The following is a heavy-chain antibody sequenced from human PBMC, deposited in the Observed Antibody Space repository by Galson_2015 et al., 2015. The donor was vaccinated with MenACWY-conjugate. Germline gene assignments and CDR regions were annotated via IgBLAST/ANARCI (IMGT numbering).Heavy chain of an antibody. V-gene: IGHV3-48*03. CDR3: AREVAAAGGDY. CDR1: GFTFSSCE. CDR2: ISSSGNTI. D-gene: IGHD6-13*01. J-gene: IGHJ4*02. Sequence: SLRLSCAASGFTFSSCEMNWVRQAPGKGLEWVSYISSSGNTIYYADSVKGRFTISRDNAKNSLYLQMSSLRSEDTAVYYCAREVAAAGGDYWGQGTLVTVSS.